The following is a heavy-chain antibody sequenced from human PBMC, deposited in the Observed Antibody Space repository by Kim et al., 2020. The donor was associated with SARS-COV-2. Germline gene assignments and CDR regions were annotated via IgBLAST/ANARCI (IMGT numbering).Heavy chain of an antibody. D-gene: IGHD5-12*01. CDR2: IYYSGST. CDR1: GGSISSYY. CDR3: ARTRGYSGYAYPFYYYYGMDV. J-gene: IGHJ6*02. V-gene: IGHV4-59*13. Sequence: SETLSLTCTVSGGSISSYYWSWIRQPPGKGLEWIGYIYYSGSTNYNPSLKSRVTISVDTSKNQFSLKLSSVTAADTAVYYCARTRGYSGYAYPFYYYYGMDVWGQGTTVTVSS.